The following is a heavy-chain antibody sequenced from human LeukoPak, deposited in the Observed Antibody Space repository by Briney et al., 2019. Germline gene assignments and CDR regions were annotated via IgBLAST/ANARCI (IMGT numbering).Heavy chain of an antibody. CDR2: ISSSSSYI. CDR1: GFTFSSYS. D-gene: IGHD5-24*01. CDR3: ARALNRDAYNYFGY. Sequence: GGSLRLSCAASGFTFSSYSMNWVRQAPGKGLEWVSSISSSSSYIYYADSVKGRFTISRDNAKNSLYLQMNSLRAEDTAVYYCARALNRDAYNYFGYWGQGTLVAVSS. J-gene: IGHJ4*02. V-gene: IGHV3-21*01.